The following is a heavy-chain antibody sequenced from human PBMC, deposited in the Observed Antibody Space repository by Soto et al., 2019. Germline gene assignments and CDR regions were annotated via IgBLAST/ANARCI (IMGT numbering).Heavy chain of an antibody. CDR2: IWYDGSNK. J-gene: IGHJ4*02. CDR1: GFTFSSYG. Sequence: QVQLVESGGGVVQPGRSLRLSCAASGFTFSSYGMHWVRQAPGKGLEWVAVIWYDGSNKYYADSVKGRFTISRDNSKNTLYLKITGRGAEDGAVYYCGRDSREALDYWGQGTLVTVSS. V-gene: IGHV3-33*01. CDR3: GRDSREALDY.